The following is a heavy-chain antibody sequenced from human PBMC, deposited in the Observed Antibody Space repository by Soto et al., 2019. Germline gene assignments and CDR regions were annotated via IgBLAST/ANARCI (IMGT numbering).Heavy chain of an antibody. CDR2: IYYSGST. CDR1: GGSISSSSYC. CDR3: ARQNPAQGYYYGMDV. Sequence: ASETLPHTCTVSGGSISSSSYCWGWVRKPPGKGLEWIGSIYYSGSTYYNPSLKSRVTISVDTSKNQFSLKLSPVTAADTAVYYCARQNPAQGYYYGMDVWGQGTTVTVSS. V-gene: IGHV4-39*01. J-gene: IGHJ6*02.